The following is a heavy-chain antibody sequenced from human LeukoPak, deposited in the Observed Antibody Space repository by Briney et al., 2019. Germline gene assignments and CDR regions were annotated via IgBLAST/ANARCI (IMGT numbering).Heavy chain of an antibody. Sequence: PGGSLRLSCAASGFTFSNYAMSWVRQAPGKGLEWVSTLSGTGGSTYYADSVKGRFTISRDNSKNTLYLQVSSLRAEDTAVYYCARDKRSAAGSIAVAGLFDYWGQGTLVTVSS. CDR1: GFTFSNYA. D-gene: IGHD6-19*01. CDR2: LSGTGGST. V-gene: IGHV3-23*01. CDR3: ARDKRSAAGSIAVAGLFDY. J-gene: IGHJ4*02.